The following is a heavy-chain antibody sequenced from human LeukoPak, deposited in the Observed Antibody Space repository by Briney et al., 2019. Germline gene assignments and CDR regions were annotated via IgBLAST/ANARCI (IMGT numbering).Heavy chain of an antibody. D-gene: IGHD6-13*01. CDR2: INSDGSST. Sequence: PGGSLRLSCAASGFTFSSYWMHWVRQAPGKGLVWVSRINSDGSSTSYADSVKGRFTISRDNAKNSLYLQMNSLRAEDTAVYYCARVWRQQLTLDVWGKGTTVTVSS. CDR3: ARVWRQQLTLDV. CDR1: GFTFSSYW. V-gene: IGHV3-74*01. J-gene: IGHJ6*04.